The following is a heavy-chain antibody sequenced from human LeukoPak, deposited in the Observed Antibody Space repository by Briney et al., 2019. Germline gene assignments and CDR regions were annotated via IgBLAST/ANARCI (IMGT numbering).Heavy chain of an antibody. CDR2: IKQDGSEK. J-gene: IGHJ4*02. D-gene: IGHD6-19*01. CDR3: AREVYSSGYLAYFDY. CDR1: GFTFSSYW. Sequence: GGSLRLSCAASGFTFSSYWMSWVRQAPGKGLEWVANIKQDGSEKYYVDSVKGRFTISRDNAKNSLYLQMNSLRAEDTAVHYCAREVYSSGYLAYFDYWGQGTLVTVSS. V-gene: IGHV3-7*01.